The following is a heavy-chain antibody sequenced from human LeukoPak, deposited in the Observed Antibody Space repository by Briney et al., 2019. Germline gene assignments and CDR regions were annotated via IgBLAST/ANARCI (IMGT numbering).Heavy chain of an antibody. CDR3: TKTRTLGWAAFDV. D-gene: IGHD2-2*03. Sequence: GGSLRLSCVASGFNVNDNYMRWVRQAPGKGLEWVGRINSKADDGTTDYAAPVNGRFIISRDDSKNTLYLQMNSLKTEDTAVYYCTKTRTLGWAAFDVWGQGTMVTVSS. CDR1: GFNVNDNY. CDR2: INSKADDGTT. J-gene: IGHJ3*01. V-gene: IGHV3-15*01.